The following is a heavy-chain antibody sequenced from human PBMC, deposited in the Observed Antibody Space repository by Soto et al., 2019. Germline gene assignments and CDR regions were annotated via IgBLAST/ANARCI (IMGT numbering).Heavy chain of an antibody. CDR3: AKGNLVRGAKGWFDP. D-gene: IGHD3-10*01. V-gene: IGHV3-23*01. J-gene: IGHJ5*02. CDR2: ISGSGGST. CDR1: GFTFSSYA. Sequence: GGSLRLSCAASGFTFSSYAMSWVRQAPGKGLEWVSAISGSGGSTYYADSVKGRFTISRDNSKNTLYLQMNSLRAEDTAVYYCAKGNLVRGAKGWFDPWGQGTLVTVSS.